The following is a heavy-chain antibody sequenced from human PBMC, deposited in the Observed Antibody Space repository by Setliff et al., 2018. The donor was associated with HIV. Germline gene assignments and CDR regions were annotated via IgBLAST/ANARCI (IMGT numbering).Heavy chain of an antibody. CDR2: ISTSSSFK. V-gene: IGHV3-21*01. CDR1: GFTFNSYT. Sequence: GGSLRLSCAASGFTFNSYTMNWVRQAPGKGPEWVSSISTSSSFKYYTDSVKGRFTISRDNAKNSLYLQMNSLRAEDTAVYYCARDHRPYFYDKAWFDPWGQGTLVTVSS. J-gene: IGHJ5*02. D-gene: IGHD3-22*01. CDR3: ARDHRPYFYDKAWFDP.